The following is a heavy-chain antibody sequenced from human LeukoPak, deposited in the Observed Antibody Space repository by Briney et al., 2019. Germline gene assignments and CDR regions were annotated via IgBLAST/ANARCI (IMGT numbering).Heavy chain of an antibody. CDR3: ARGGYSYLNWFDP. CDR1: GFTFSSYS. CDR2: ISSSSSYI. D-gene: IGHD5-18*01. Sequence: GGSLRLSCAASGFTFSSYSMNWVRQAPGKGLEWVSSISSSSSYIYYADSVKGRFTISRDNAKNSLYLQMNSLRPEDTAVYYCARGGYSYLNWFDPWGQGILVTVPS. V-gene: IGHV3-21*01. J-gene: IGHJ5*02.